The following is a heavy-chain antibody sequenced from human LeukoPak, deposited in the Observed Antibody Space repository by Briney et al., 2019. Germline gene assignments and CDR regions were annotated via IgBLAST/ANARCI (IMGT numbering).Heavy chain of an antibody. J-gene: IGHJ5*02. Sequence: SVKVSCKASGGTFSSYAISWVRQAPGQGLEWMEGIIPIFGTANYAQKFQGRVTITADESTSTAYMELSSLRSEDTAVYYCARGQQLAPVDGINWFDPWGQGTLVTVSS. D-gene: IGHD6-13*01. CDR2: IIPIFGTA. CDR1: GGTFSSYA. CDR3: ARGQQLAPVDGINWFDP. V-gene: IGHV1-69*01.